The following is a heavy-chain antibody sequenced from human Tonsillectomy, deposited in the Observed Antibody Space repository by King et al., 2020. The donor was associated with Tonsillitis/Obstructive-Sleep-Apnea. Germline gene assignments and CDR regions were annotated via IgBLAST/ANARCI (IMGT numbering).Heavy chain of an antibody. CDR2: INHSGST. D-gene: IGHD2-2*01. CDR1: GGSFSGYY. J-gene: IGHJ6*03. CDR3: ASGVPAAIADYYYYYMDV. V-gene: IGHV4-34*01. Sequence: AGLLKPSETLSLTCAVYGGSFSGYYWSWIRQPPGKGLEWIGEINHSGSTNYNPSLKSRVTISVDTSKNQFSLKLSSVTAADTAVYYCASGVPAAIADYYYYYMDVWGKGTTVTVSS.